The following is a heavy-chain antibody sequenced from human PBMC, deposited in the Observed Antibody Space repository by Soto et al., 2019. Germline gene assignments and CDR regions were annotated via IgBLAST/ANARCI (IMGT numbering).Heavy chain of an antibody. Sequence: SGPTLVNPTQTLTLTCTFSGFSLSTSGMCVSWIRQPPGKALEWLARIDWDDDKYYSTSLKTRLTISKDTSKNQVVLTMTNMDPVDTATYYCAREGPLKGYYYYYYMDVWGKGTTVTVSS. J-gene: IGHJ6*03. CDR3: AREGPLKGYYYYYYMDV. V-gene: IGHV2-70*11. CDR2: IDWDDDK. CDR1: GFSLSTSGMC.